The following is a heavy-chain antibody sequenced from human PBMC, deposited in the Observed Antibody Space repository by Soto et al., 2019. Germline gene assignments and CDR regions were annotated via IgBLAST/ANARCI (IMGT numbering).Heavy chain of an antibody. CDR3: TRDMRRRIPDYLDL. V-gene: IGHV3-30*04. J-gene: IGHJ4*02. CDR1: GFTFSNYP. D-gene: IGHD2-2*01. Sequence: QVQLVESGGGVVQPGRSLRLSCAASGFTFSNYPFHWVRQAPGKRLEWVAVIGFDGAIKLYAGSVKGRFTISRDDSKNTLYLQMDSLSKEDTAIYYCTRDMRRRIPDYLDLWGQGTLVTVTS. CDR2: IGFDGAIK.